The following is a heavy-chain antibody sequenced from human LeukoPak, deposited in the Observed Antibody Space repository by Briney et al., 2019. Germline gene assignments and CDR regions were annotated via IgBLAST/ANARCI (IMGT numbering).Heavy chain of an antibody. J-gene: IGHJ4*02. V-gene: IGHV1-2*02. CDR3: ARGGVVVTATPVDY. Sequence: ASVKVSCKASGYTFTGYYMHWVRQAPGQGLEWMGWINPNSGGTNYAQKLQGRVTMTTDTSTSTAYMELRSLRSDDTAVYYCARGGVVVTATPVDYWGQGTLVTVSS. CDR2: INPNSGGT. CDR1: GYTFTGYY. D-gene: IGHD2-21*02.